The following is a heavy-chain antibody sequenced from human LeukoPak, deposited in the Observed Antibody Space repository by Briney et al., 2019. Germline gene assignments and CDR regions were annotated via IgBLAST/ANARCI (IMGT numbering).Heavy chain of an antibody. V-gene: IGHV3-9*01. CDR1: GFIFNNYA. D-gene: IGHD6-19*01. CDR2: ISWNSGSI. Sequence: GRSLRLSCAGSGFIFNNYAMHWVRQPPGEGLEWVSGISWNSGSIDYADSVKGRFTISRDNAKNSLYLQMNSLKVEDTAFYYCAKDNRRHYTSGPNPDSLHWGQGALVTVSS. CDR3: AKDNRRHYTSGPNPDSLH. J-gene: IGHJ4*02.